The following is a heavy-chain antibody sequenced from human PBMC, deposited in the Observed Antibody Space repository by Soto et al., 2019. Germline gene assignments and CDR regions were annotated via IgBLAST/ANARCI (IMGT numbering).Heavy chain of an antibody. J-gene: IGHJ4*02. D-gene: IGHD3-9*01. V-gene: IGHV4-59*01. CDR1: GGSISSYY. CDR3: ARSPGYYKIFGY. Sequence: SETLSLTCTVSGGSISSYYWSWIRQPPGKGLEWIGYIYYSGSTNYNPSLKSRVTISVDTSKNQFSLKLSSVTAADTAVYYCARSPGYYKIFGYWGQGTLVTVSS. CDR2: IYYSGST.